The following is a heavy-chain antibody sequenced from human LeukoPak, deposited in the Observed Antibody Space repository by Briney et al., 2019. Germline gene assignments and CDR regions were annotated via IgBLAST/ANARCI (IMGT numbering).Heavy chain of an antibody. V-gene: IGHV6-1*01. Sequence: SQTLSLTCAISGDSVSSNSVAWNWIRQSPSRGLEWLGRTYYRSEWSHAYAVSLKSRITITSDTSKNQLSLHLNSVTPDDTAVYYCAREYSGSRLDFWGQGTLVTVSS. CDR1: GDSVSSNSVA. CDR3: AREYSGSRLDF. CDR2: TYYRSEWSH. J-gene: IGHJ4*02. D-gene: IGHD1-26*01.